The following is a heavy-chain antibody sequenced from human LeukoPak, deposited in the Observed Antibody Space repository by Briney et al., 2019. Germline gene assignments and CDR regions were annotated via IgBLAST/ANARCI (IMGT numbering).Heavy chain of an antibody. V-gene: IGHV3-74*01. J-gene: IGHJ4*02. D-gene: IGHD1-26*01. CDR2: INGDESSI. CDR3: TRAGRNDHSGSFF. CDR1: GFTFSSYW. Sequence: GGSLRLSCAASGFTFSSYWMHWVRQAPGKGLVWVSRINGDESSISYADSVKGRFTISRDNAKNTLYLQMNSLGAEDTAVYYCTRAGRNDHSGSFFWGQGTLVTVSS.